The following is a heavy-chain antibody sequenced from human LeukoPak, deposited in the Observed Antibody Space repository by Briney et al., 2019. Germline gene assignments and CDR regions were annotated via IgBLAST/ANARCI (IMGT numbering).Heavy chain of an antibody. CDR3: TILLDSSGYYYGDY. D-gene: IGHD3-22*01. CDR2: IKSKTDGGTT. CDR1: GFTFSSAW. V-gene: IGHV3-15*01. J-gene: IGHJ4*02. Sequence: GGSLRLSCAASGFTFSSAWMSWVRQAPGKGLEWVGRIKSKTDGGTTDYAAPVKGRFTISRDDSKNTLYLQMNSLKTEDTAVYYCTILLDSSGYYYGDYWGQGTLVTVSS.